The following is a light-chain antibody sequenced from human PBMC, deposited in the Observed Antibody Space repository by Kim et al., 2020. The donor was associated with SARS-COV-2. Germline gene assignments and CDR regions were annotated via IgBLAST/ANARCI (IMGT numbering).Light chain of an antibody. CDR3: SSYTSSSTRV. V-gene: IGLV2-14*03. CDR1: SSDVGGYNY. Sequence: QSALTQPASVSGSPGQSITISCTGTSSDVGGYNYVSWYQQPPGTAPILMIYDVSNRPSGVSNRFSGSTSGNTASLTISGLQAEDEADYYCSSYTSSSTRVFGGGTQLTVL. J-gene: IGLJ3*02. CDR2: DVS.